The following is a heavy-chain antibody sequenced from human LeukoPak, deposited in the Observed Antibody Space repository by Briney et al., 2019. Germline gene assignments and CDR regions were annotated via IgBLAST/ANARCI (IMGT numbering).Heavy chain of an antibody. Sequence: PSEPLSLTCTVSGGSISSNTYYWVWIRQPPGKGLEFIGSIYYAGSTYLNPSLKSRVTILVDAFKNQFSLKLTSVTAADTAVYYCARAWGSSGVYYFDYWGQGSLVTVSS. J-gene: IGHJ4*02. V-gene: IGHV4-39*01. CDR2: IYYAGST. CDR3: ARAWGSSGVYYFDY. CDR1: GGSISSNTYY. D-gene: IGHD6-19*01.